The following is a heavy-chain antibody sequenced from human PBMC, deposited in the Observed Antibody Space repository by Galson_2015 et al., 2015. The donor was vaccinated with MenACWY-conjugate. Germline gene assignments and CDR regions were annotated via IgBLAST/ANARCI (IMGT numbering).Heavy chain of an antibody. CDR3: ARTRPMGTVVQDYYYGMDV. Sequence: PALVKPTQTLTLTCTFSGFSLSTSGMCVSWIRQPPGKALEWLARIDWDDDKYYSTSLKTRLTISKDTSKNQVVLTMTNMDPVDTATYYCARTRPMGTVVQDYYYGMDVWGQGTTVTVSS. V-gene: IGHV2-70*11. CDR1: GFSLSTSGMC. J-gene: IGHJ6*02. CDR2: IDWDDDK. D-gene: IGHD4-23*01.